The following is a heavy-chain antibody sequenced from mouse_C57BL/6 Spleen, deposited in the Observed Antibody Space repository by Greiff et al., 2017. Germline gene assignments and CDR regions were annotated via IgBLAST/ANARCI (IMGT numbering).Heavy chain of an antibody. D-gene: IGHD1-1*01. J-gene: IGHJ2*01. V-gene: IGHV1-52*01. CDR2: IDPSDSET. CDR3: ARCVLRSLDY. CDR1: GYTFTSYW. Sequence: QVQLQQPGAELVRPGSSVKLSCKASGYTFTSYWMHWVKQRPIQGLEWIGNIDPSDSETHYNQKFKDKATLTVYKSSSTAYMQLSSLTSEDSAVYYGARCVLRSLDYWGQGTTLTVSS.